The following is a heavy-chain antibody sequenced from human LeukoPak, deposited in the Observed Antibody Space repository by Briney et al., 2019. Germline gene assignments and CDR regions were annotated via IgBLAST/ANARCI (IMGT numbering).Heavy chain of an antibody. CDR3: ARGLTTVTTFNWFDP. Sequence: PSETLSLTCAVYGGSFSGYYWSWIRQPPGKGLEWIGEINHSGNTNYNPSLKSRVTISVDTSKNQFSLKLSPVTAADTAVYYCARGLTTVTTFNWFDPWGQGTLVTVSS. CDR1: GGSFSGYY. J-gene: IGHJ5*02. D-gene: IGHD4-17*01. V-gene: IGHV4-34*01. CDR2: INHSGNT.